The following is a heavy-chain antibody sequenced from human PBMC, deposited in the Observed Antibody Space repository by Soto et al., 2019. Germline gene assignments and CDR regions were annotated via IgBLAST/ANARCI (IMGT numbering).Heavy chain of an antibody. Sequence: PGGSLRLSCAASGFTVSSNYMSWVRQAPGKGLEWVSVIYSGGSTYYADSVKGRFTISRDNSKNTLYLQMNSLRAEDTAVYYCARDKDYYDSSGYYYFFDYWGQGTLVTVSS. V-gene: IGHV3-66*01. CDR2: IYSGGST. CDR3: ARDKDYYDSSGYYYFFDY. D-gene: IGHD3-22*01. CDR1: GFTVSSNY. J-gene: IGHJ4*02.